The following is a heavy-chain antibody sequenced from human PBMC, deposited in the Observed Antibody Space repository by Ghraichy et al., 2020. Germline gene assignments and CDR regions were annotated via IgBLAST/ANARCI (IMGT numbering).Heavy chain of an antibody. J-gene: IGHJ2*01. Sequence: SETLSLTCTVSGGSISSSSYYWGWIRQPPGKGLEWIGSIYYSGSTYYNPSLKSRVTISVDTSKNQFSLKLSSVTAADTAVYYCARALAVSDLGYCSGGSCYDWYFDLWGRGTLVTVSS. CDR1: GGSISSSSYY. CDR3: ARALAVSDLGYCSGGSCYDWYFDL. CDR2: IYYSGST. V-gene: IGHV4-39*01. D-gene: IGHD2-15*01.